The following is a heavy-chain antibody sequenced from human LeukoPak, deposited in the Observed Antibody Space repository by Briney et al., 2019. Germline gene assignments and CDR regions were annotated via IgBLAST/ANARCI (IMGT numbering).Heavy chain of an antibody. CDR1: GGTFSSYA. J-gene: IGHJ4*02. V-gene: IGHV7-4-1*02. CDR2: INTNTGNP. D-gene: IGHD4-17*01. Sequence: ASVKVSCKASGGTFSSYAISWVRQAPGQRLEWMGWINTNTGNPTYAQGFTGRFVFSLDTSVSTAYLQISSLKAEDTAVYYCASPATVTTPLPFDYWGQGTLVTVSS. CDR3: ASPATVTTPLPFDY.